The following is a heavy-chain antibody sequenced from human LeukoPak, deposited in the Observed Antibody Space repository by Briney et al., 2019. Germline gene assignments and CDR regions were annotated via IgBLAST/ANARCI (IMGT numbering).Heavy chain of an antibody. CDR2: IWYDGSNE. J-gene: IGHJ4*02. D-gene: IGHD4-23*01. CDR1: GFTFSSYA. Sequence: GGSLRLSCAASGFTFSSYAMSWVRQAPGKGLEWVAIIWYDGSNEYYADSVKGRFTISRDNSKNTLYLQMNSLRAEDTAVYYCARDKTDYGGNPRFDYWGQGTLVTVSS. V-gene: IGHV3-33*08. CDR3: ARDKTDYGGNPRFDY.